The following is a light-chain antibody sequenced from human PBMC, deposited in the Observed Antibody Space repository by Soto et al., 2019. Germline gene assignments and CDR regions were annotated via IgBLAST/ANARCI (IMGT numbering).Light chain of an antibody. CDR1: SSDIGAGYD. V-gene: IGLV1-40*01. CDR3: ATWDDSLNGFYV. J-gene: IGLJ1*01. CDR2: GNS. Sequence: QSVLTQPPSVSGAPGQRVTISCIGSSSDIGAGYDVHWYQQLPGTAPKLLIYGNSNRPSGVPDRFSGSKSGTSASLAISGLRSDDEADYFCATWDDSLNGFYVFGTGTKLTVL.